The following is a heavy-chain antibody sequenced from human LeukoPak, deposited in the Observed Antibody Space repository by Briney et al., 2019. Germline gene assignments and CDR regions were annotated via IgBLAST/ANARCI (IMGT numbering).Heavy chain of an antibody. CDR1: EFTLSGNY. Sequence: PGGSLRLSCAASEFTLSGNYMSWVRQAPGKGLEWVALISLDGSYKFYADSVKGRFTISRDNSKSTLYLQMSSLRVEDSAVYYCARDSGSLPFHLWGQGTLVTVSS. J-gene: IGHJ1*01. CDR2: ISLDGSYK. V-gene: IGHV3-30-3*01. D-gene: IGHD1-26*01. CDR3: ARDSGSLPFHL.